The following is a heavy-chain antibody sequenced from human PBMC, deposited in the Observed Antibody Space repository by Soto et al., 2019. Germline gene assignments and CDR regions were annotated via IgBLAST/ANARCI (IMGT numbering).Heavy chain of an antibody. CDR2: IYYSGST. CDR1: GVTMSYGGYS. D-gene: IGHD3-10*01. Sequence: SETLSLTCSVSGVTMSYGGYSWSWIRQPPGKGLEWIGYIYYSGSTYYNPSLKSRVTISVDTSKNQFSLKLSSVTAADTAVYYCARGEGSYTAYYYYGMDVWGQGTTVTVSS. J-gene: IGHJ6*02. V-gene: IGHV4-30-4*08. CDR3: ARGEGSYTAYYYYGMDV.